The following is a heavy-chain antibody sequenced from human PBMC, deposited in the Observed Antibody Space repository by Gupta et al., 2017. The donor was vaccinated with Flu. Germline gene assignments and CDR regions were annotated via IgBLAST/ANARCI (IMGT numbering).Heavy chain of an antibody. CDR2: ISGSGTST. V-gene: IGHV3-23*01. D-gene: IGHD1-26*01. J-gene: IGHJ2*01. Sequence: EVQLLESGGDLVQPGGSLRLSCAASGFTFTDFAMTWVRQAPGRGLDWVSVISGSGTSTYYADSVKGRFIISRDKSRNTLYLQMNSLRADDTAVYYCAKGAGSYFHWYFDLWGRGTLVTVSS. CDR1: GFTFTDFA. CDR3: AKGAGSYFHWYFDL.